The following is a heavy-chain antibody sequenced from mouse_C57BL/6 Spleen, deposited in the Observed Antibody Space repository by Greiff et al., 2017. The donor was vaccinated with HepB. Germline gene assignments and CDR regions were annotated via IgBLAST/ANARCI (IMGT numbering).Heavy chain of an antibody. D-gene: IGHD2-3*01. J-gene: IGHJ2*01. CDR3: ARKDDGYPYYFDY. Sequence: QVQLKQPGAELVMPGASVKLSCKASGYTFTSYWMHWVKQRPGQGLEWIGEIDPSDSYTNYNQKFKGKSTLTVDKSSSTAYMQLSSLTSEDSAVYYCARKDDGYPYYFDYWGQGTTLTVSS. CDR1: GYTFTSYW. CDR2: IDPSDSYT. V-gene: IGHV1-69*01.